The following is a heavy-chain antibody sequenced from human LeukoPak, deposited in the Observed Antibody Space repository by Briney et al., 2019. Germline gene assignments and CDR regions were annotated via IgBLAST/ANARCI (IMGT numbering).Heavy chain of an antibody. V-gene: IGHV4-39*07. CDR1: GDSFSNTNYY. J-gene: IGHJ4*02. CDR2: IHCDGRT. D-gene: IGHD6-19*01. Sequence: SETLSLTCTVSGDSFSNTNYYWDWIRQPPGKGLEWIGAIHCDGRTYYNPSLKSRVTISVDTSKNQFSLKLSSVTAADTAVYYCARVYSSGWYWFDFWGQGTLVTVSS. CDR3: ARVYSSGWYWFDF.